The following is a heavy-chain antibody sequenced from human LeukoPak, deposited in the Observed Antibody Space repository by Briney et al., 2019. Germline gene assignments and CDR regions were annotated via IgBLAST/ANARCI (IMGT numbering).Heavy chain of an antibody. CDR2: IYHSGST. CDR3: ARGVAAAGSLHAFDI. V-gene: IGHV4-30-2*01. CDR1: GGSISSGGYY. D-gene: IGHD6-13*01. Sequence: PSQTLSLTCTVSGGSISSGGYYWSWIRQPPGKGLEWIGYIYHSGSTYYNPSLKSRVTISVDRSKNQFSLKLSSVTAVDTAVYYCARGVAAAGSLHAFDIWGQGTMVTVSS. J-gene: IGHJ3*02.